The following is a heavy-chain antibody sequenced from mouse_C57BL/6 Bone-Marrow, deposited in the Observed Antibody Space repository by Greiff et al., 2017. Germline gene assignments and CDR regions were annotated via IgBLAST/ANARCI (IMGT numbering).Heavy chain of an antibody. CDR2: ISDGGSYT. D-gene: IGHD4-1*01. CDR3: ARELGRMYYFDY. J-gene: IGHJ2*01. Sequence: EVQLQESGGGLVKPGGSLKLSCAASGFTFSSYAMSWVRQTPEKRLEWVATISDGGSYTYYPDNVKGRFTISRDNAKNNLYLQMSHLKSEDTAMYYCARELGRMYYFDYWGQGTTLTVSS. V-gene: IGHV5-4*01. CDR1: GFTFSSYA.